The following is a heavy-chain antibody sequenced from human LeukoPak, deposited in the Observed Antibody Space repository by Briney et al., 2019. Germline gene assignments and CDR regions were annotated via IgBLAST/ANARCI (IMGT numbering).Heavy chain of an antibody. V-gene: IGHV4-39*01. J-gene: IGHJ4*02. D-gene: IGHD3-22*01. CDR3: ARLVWYYYDSSGYYRDY. Sequence: SETLSLTCTVAGGSISSSTYYWGWIRQPPGKGLEWIGSIYNSGSTYYNPSLKSRVTISVDTSKNQFSLKLSSVTAADTAVYYCARLVWYYYDSSGYYRDYWGQGTLVTVSS. CDR2: IYNSGST. CDR1: GGSISSSTYY.